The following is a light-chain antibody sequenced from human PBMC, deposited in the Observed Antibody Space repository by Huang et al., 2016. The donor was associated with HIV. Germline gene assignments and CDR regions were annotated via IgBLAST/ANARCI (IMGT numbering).Light chain of an antibody. V-gene: IGKV3-15*01. CDR3: QQYNNWPRT. CDR1: QYVSSN. CDR2: GAS. J-gene: IGKJ2*01. Sequence: ERVMTQSPDTLSLSPGESATPYFRAIQYVSSNLAWYQQKPGQAPRLLVYGASTRVIDIPARFSGSGSGTEFTLTISSLQSEDSAVYYCQQYNNWPRTFGQGTKLEIK.